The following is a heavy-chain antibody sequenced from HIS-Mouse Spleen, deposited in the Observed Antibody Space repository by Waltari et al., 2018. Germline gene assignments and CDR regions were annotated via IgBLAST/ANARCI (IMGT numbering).Heavy chain of an antibody. CDR2: ISSSSSYI. J-gene: IGHJ3*02. CDR3: ARRLLTGDAFDI. D-gene: IGHD7-27*01. Sequence: EVQLVQSGGGLVKPGGSLRLSCAASGFTFCSYSMNWVRQAPGEGLDWVSSISSSSSYINYADSVKGRFTISRDNAKNSLYLQMNSLRAEDTAVYYCARRLLTGDAFDIWGQGTMVTVSS. CDR1: GFTFCSYS. V-gene: IGHV3-21*01.